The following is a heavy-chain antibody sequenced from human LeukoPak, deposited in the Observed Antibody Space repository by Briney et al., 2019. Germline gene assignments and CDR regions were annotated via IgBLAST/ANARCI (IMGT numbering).Heavy chain of an antibody. J-gene: IGHJ5*02. V-gene: IGHV1-3*01. Sequence: ASVKVSCKASGYTFTSYAMPWVRQAPGQRLEWMGWVNAGNGNTKYSQKFQGRVTITRDTSASTAYMELSSLRSEDTAVYYCARGHYGGWFDPWGQGTLVTVSS. D-gene: IGHD4-23*01. CDR3: ARGHYGGWFDP. CDR1: GYTFTSYA. CDR2: VNAGNGNT.